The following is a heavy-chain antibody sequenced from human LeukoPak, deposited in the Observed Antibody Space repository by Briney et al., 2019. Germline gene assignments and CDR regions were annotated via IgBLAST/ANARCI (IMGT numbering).Heavy chain of an antibody. CDR1: GGSISSGDYY. CDR2: IYYSGST. Sequence: SQTLSLTCTVSGGSISSGDYYWSWIRQPPGKGLEWIGYIYYSGSTNYNPSLKSRVTISVDTSKNQFSLKLSSVTAADTALYYCARVGRYTYGYSSPYSFDYWGQGPWSPSPQ. J-gene: IGHJ4*02. D-gene: IGHD5-18*01. V-gene: IGHV4-61*08. CDR3: ARVGRYTYGYSSPYSFDY.